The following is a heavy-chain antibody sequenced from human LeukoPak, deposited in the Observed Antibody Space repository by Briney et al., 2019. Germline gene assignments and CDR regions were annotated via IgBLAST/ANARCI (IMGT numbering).Heavy chain of an antibody. CDR3: ARGGVGSGGSCYGMCAWWFDP. Sequence: GASVKVSCKASGYTFTSYGINWVRQATGQGLEWMGWMNPNSGNTGYAQKFQGRVTMTRNTSISTAYMELGSLRSEDTAVYYCARGGVGSGGSCYGMCAWWFDPWGQGTLVTVSS. D-gene: IGHD2-15*01. J-gene: IGHJ5*02. V-gene: IGHV1-8*02. CDR2: MNPNSGNT. CDR1: GYTFTSYG.